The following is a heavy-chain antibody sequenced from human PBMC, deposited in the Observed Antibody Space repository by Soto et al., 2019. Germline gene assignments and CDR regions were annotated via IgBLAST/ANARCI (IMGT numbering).Heavy chain of an antibody. J-gene: IGHJ6*03. CDR3: TTATEDYDYYYYYMDV. V-gene: IGHV3-15*01. CDR2: IKSKTDGGTT. CDR1: GFTFSNAW. D-gene: IGHD3-10*01. Sequence: GGSLRLSCAASGFTFSNAWMSWVRQAPGKGLEWVGRIKSKTDGGTTDYAAPVKGRFTISRDDSKNTLYLQMNSLKTEDTAVYYCTTATEDYDYYYYYMDVWSKGTTVTVSS.